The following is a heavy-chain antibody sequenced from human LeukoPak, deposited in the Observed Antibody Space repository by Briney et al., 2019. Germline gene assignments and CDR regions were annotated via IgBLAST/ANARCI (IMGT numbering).Heavy chain of an antibody. CDR3: AKDLAGSGSYSFDY. J-gene: IGHJ4*02. CDR1: GFTFSSYA. D-gene: IGHD1-26*01. V-gene: IGHV3-23*01. CDR2: ISASGGST. Sequence: GGSLRLSCAASGFTFSSYAMSWVRQAPGKGLEWVSGISASGGSTYYADSVKGRFTISRDNSKSTLYLQVNSLRAEDTAVYYCAKDLAGSGSYSFDYWGQGTLVTVSS.